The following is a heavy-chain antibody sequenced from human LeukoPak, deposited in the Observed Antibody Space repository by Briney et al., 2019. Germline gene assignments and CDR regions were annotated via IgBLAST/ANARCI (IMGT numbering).Heavy chain of an antibody. CDR3: ARTDSSPNWFDP. D-gene: IGHD6-13*01. J-gene: IGHJ5*02. V-gene: IGHV1-69*05. CDR2: IIPIFGTA. Sequence: SVKVSCMASGGTFSSYAISWVRQAPGQGLEWMGGIIPIFGTANYAQKFQGRVTITTDESTSTAYMELSSLRSEDTAVYYCARTDSSPNWFDPWGQGTLVTVSS. CDR1: GGTFSSYA.